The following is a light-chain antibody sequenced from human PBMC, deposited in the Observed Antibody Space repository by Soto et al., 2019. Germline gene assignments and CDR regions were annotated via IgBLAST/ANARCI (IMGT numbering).Light chain of an antibody. J-gene: IGLJ1*01. V-gene: IGLV2-14*01. Sequence: QSALTRPASVSVSPGQSITSSCTGTSSDVGGYNYVSWYQQHPGKAPKLMIYEVSNRPSGVSNRFSGSKSGNTASLTISGLQAEDEADYYCSSYTSSSTLLFGTGTRSPS. CDR1: SSDVGGYNY. CDR2: EVS. CDR3: SSYTSSSTLL.